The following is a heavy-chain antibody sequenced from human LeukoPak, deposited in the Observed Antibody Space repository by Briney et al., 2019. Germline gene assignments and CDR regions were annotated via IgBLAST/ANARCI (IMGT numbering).Heavy chain of an antibody. CDR1: GFTFSSYG. CDR3: ARDFCSGGSCYPDAFVI. J-gene: IGHJ3*02. Sequence: GGSLRLSCAASGFTFSSYGMHWVRQAPGKGLEWVAVIWYDGTNTYYADSVKGRFTISRDNSKNTLYLQMNSLRAEDTAVYYCARDFCSGGSCYPDAFVIWGQGTMVTVSS. V-gene: IGHV3-33*01. D-gene: IGHD2-15*01. CDR2: IWYDGTNT.